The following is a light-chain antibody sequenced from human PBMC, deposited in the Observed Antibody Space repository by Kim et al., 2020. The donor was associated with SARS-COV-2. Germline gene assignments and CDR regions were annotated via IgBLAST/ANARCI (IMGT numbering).Light chain of an antibody. Sequence: GGPVTLSAGSTTATVTDGHSPFWFKQRHGQAPRTLLYETTKNPPGTPARFSGYLAGGKAALIISGARPEDEADYYCLLSYSDGREVFGGGTRLTVL. CDR2: ETT. V-gene: IGLV7-46*01. CDR1: TATVTDGHS. J-gene: IGLJ2*01. CDR3: LLSYSDGREV.